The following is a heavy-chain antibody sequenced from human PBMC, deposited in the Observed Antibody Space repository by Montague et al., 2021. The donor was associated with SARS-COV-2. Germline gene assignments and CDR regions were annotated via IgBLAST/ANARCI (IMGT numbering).Heavy chain of an antibody. CDR1: GFSLRSDDEG. V-gene: IGHV2-5*01. CDR3: AHRGMIRGLIFDY. CDR2: IYWNGDK. D-gene: IGHD3-10*01. J-gene: IGHJ4*02. Sequence: PALVKPTQTLTLTCTFSGFSLRSDDEGVAWIRQSPGQALEWLAVIYWNGDKRYSPSLQRRLTITKDTSENQVVLTMTNKDPVDTATYYCAHRGMIRGLIFDYWGQGTLVTVSS.